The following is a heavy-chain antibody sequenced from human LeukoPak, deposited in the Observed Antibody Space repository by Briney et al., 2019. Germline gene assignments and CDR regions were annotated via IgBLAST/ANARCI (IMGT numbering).Heavy chain of an antibody. CDR2: IYYTGST. D-gene: IGHD3-22*01. CDR1: GDSLSGYW. V-gene: IGHV4-59*12. J-gene: IGHJ4*02. CDR3: TRRRYYDPVGLDF. Sequence: SETLSLTCSVSGDSLSGYWWNWIRQPPGKGLEWIGIIYYTGSTDYNPSLKRRVTLSADTSKNQFSLKLTSATAADTAVYYCTRRRYYDPVGLDFWGRGTLVTVSS.